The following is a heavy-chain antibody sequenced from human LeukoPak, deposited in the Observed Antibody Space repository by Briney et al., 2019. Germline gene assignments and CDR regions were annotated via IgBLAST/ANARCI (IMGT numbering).Heavy chain of an antibody. D-gene: IGHD5-18*01. V-gene: IGHV3-33*01. CDR1: GFTFSSYG. Sequence: GGSLRLSCAASGFTFSSYGMHWVRQAPGKGLEWVAVIWYDGSNKYYADSVKGRFTISRDNSKNTLYLQMNSLRVEDTAAYYCAREGRDTAGSRLAEDVWGKGTTVTVSS. CDR3: AREGRDTAGSRLAEDV. J-gene: IGHJ6*04. CDR2: IWYDGSNK.